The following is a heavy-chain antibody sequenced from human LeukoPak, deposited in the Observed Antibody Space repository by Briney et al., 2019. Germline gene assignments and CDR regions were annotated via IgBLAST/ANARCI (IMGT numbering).Heavy chain of an antibody. J-gene: IGHJ4*02. CDR1: GFTFSTYA. CDR2: ISGGGGST. D-gene: IGHD5-12*01. Sequence: GGSLRLSCAASGFTFSTYAMHWDRQAPGKGLEWVSAISGGGGSTYYADSVKGRFTISRDNSKNTLYLQMNSLRAEDTAVYYCAKDQGYPDYWGQGTLITVSS. CDR3: AKDQGYPDY. V-gene: IGHV3-23*01.